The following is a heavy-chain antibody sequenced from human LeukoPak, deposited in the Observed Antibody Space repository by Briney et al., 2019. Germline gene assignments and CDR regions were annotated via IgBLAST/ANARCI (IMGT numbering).Heavy chain of an antibody. J-gene: IGHJ4*02. CDR3: VRTYGRSGHYYPDY. CDR1: GYNFPTYW. D-gene: IGHD3-22*01. CDR2: IYPGDSDT. Sequence: GESLKISCKGSGYNFPTYWIGWVRQMPGKGLEWVGFIYPGDSDTQYSPSFEGQVSISVDESIGTTYLKWSSLKASDTAMYYCVRTYGRSGHYYPDYWGQGTLVTVSS. V-gene: IGHV5-51*01.